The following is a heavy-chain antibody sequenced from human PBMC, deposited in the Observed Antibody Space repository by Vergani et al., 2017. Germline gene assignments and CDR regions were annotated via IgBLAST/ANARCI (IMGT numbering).Heavy chain of an antibody. CDR3: ARGLWV. CDR2: IYTSGST. J-gene: IGHJ4*02. Sequence: QVQLQESGPGLVKPSQTLSLTCTVSGGSISSGSYYWSWIRQPAGKGLEWIGRIYTSGSTNYNPSLKSRVTISVDTSKNQFSLKLSSVTAADTAVYYCARGLWVWGQGTLVTVAS. CDR1: GGSISSGSYY. V-gene: IGHV4-61*02. D-gene: IGHD3-10*01.